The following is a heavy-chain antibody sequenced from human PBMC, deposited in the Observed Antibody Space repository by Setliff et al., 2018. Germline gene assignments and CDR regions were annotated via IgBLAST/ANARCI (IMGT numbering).Heavy chain of an antibody. CDR2: INWSGAGT. J-gene: IGHJ4*02. CDR1: GFTFDDYG. Sequence: PGGSLRLSCAASGFTFDDYGMAWVRQAPGKGLEWVSGINWSGAGTGYADSVKGRFTISRDNPRSTLYLQMTSLRAEDTALYYCANYEQRPRNLDYWGQGTLVTVSS. D-gene: IGHD3-3*01. V-gene: IGHV3-20*04. CDR3: ANYEQRPRNLDY.